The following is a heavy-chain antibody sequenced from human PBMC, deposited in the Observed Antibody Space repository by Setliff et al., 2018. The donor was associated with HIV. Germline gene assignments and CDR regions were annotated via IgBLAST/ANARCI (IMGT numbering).Heavy chain of an antibody. V-gene: IGHV4-34*01. CDR1: NGSFSDYN. CDR2: INYAGLS. CDR3: ARPTGGGNFDV. Sequence: SETLSLTCAVYNGSFSDYNWSWIRQSPGKGLEWIGEINYAGLSDYNPSLTSRVSMAVDTSRNQFSLNLASVTAADTAVYYCARPTGGGNFDVWGPGTMVPSPQ. J-gene: IGHJ3*01. D-gene: IGHD7-27*01.